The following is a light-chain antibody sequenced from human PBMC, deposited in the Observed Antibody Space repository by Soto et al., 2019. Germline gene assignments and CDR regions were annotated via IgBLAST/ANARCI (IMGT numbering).Light chain of an antibody. Sequence: DIQMTQSPSSLSASVGDRVIITCRASRSISSGYLSWFQQKPGKAPKLLIYAASSLQSGVPSRXSGSGSGADFTLTISSLQPDDFATYYCQQTYNSPWTFGRGTKVDIK. CDR2: AAS. CDR1: RSISSGY. CDR3: QQTYNSPWT. V-gene: IGKV1-39*01. J-gene: IGKJ1*01.